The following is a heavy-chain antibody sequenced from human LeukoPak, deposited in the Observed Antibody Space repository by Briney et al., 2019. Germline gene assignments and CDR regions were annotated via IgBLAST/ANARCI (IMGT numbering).Heavy chain of an antibody. D-gene: IGHD6-6*01. CDR3: ARGHSSALDV. CDR1: GFTFSSYS. Sequence: GGSLRLSCAASGFTFSSYSMNWVRQAPGKGLEWVSSISSSSSYVYYADSVKGRFTISRDNAKNSLYLQMNSLRAEDTAVYYCARGHSSALDVWGKGTTVTVSS. V-gene: IGHV3-21*01. J-gene: IGHJ6*04. CDR2: ISSSSSYV.